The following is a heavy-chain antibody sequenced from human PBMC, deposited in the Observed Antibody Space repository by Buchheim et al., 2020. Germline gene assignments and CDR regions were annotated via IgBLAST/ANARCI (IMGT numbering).Heavy chain of an antibody. Sequence: EVQLVESGGGLVQPGGSLRLSCAASGFIFSSYEMNWVRQAPGRGLEWVSYISSSASTLYYADSVKGRSTISTDNAKNSPYLQMNSLRAEDTAVYYCTRDRLGTYSAYWGQGTL. CDR2: ISSSASTL. CDR3: TRDRLGTYSAY. V-gene: IGHV3-48*03. CDR1: GFIFSSYE. D-gene: IGHD1-26*01. J-gene: IGHJ4*02.